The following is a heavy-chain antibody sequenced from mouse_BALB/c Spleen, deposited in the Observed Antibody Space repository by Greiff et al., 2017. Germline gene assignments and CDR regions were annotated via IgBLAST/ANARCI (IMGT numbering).Heavy chain of an antibody. Sequence: VQLQQSGPGLVKPSQSLSLTCTVTGYSITSDYAWNWIRQFPGNKLEWMGYISYSGSTSYNPSLKSRISITRDTSKNQFFLQLNSVTTEDTATYYCARRGYYYGSSPYYYAMDYWGQGTSVTVSS. J-gene: IGHJ4*01. CDR2: ISYSGST. CDR3: ARRGYYYGSSPYYYAMDY. D-gene: IGHD1-1*01. V-gene: IGHV3-2*02. CDR1: GYSITSDYA.